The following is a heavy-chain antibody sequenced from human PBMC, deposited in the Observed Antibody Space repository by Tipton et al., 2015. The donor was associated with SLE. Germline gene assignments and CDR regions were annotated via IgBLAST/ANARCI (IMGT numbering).Heavy chain of an antibody. CDR1: GFTFSSYA. CDR2: ISYDGSNK. CDR3: AREDYGDFDY. Sequence: QLVQSGGGVVQPGRSLRLSCAASGFTFSSYAMHWVRQAPGKGLEWVAVISYDGSNKYYADSVKGRFTISRDNSKNTLYLQMNRLRVDDTAVYYCAREDYGDFDYWGQGTLVTVSS. V-gene: IGHV3-30-3*01. J-gene: IGHJ4*02. D-gene: IGHD4/OR15-4a*01.